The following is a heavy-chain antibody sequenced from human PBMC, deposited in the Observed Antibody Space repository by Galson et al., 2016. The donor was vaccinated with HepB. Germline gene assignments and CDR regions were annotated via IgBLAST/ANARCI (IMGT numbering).Heavy chain of an antibody. CDR1: GGSLSDDF. CDR3: ARAGDCSTNSCYTPFDY. Sequence: SETLSLTCAVSGGSLSDDFWSWIRQPPGKGLEWIGDINESGGTKYNPALRGRVSISIDTSDNQSSLKLTSVTAADTAVYYCARAGDCSTNSCYTPFDYWAQGTLVTVSS. D-gene: IGHD2-2*02. J-gene: IGHJ4*02. V-gene: IGHV4-34*01. CDR2: INESGGT.